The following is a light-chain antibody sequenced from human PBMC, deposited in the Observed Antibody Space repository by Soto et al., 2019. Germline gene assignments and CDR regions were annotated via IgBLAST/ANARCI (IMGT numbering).Light chain of an antibody. CDR2: EDT. CDR3: QVWDSSSDHLV. J-gene: IGLJ2*01. V-gene: IGLV3-21*02. CDR1: NIGYKS. Sequence: SYELTQPSSVSVAPGQTAKITCGGNNIGYKSVYWYQLRPGQAPVLVVSEDTDRPAGVPERISASNSGNTATLTISRVEGGDEADYYCQVWDSSSDHLVFGGGTNHTVL.